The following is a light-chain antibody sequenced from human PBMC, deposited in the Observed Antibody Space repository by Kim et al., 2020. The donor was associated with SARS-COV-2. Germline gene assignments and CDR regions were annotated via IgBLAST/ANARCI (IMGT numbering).Light chain of an antibody. CDR3: GTWDSSLSTVV. J-gene: IGLJ2*01. CDR1: SSSIGNNS. V-gene: IGLV1-51*01. Sequence: QDVAITGTGRSSSIGNNSASWYQQHPGTAPKLVIYDNTERPSGIPDRFSGSKSGTTATLGITGLHTGDEADYYCGTWDSSLSTVVFGGGTKVTVL. CDR2: DNT.